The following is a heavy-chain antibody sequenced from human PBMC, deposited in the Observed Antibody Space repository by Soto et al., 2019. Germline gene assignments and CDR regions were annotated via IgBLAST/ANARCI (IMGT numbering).Heavy chain of an antibody. D-gene: IGHD3-10*01. CDR3: ARDYTMVRGVIIRRFDP. CDR2: INAGNGNT. CDR1: GYTFTSYA. Sequence: QVQLVQSGAEVKKPGASVKVSCKASGYTFTSYAMHWVRQAPGQRLEWMGWINAGNGNTKYSQKFQGRVTITRDTSASTAYMELSSLRSEDTAVYYCARDYTMVRGVIIRRFDPWGQGTLVTVSS. J-gene: IGHJ5*02. V-gene: IGHV1-3*01.